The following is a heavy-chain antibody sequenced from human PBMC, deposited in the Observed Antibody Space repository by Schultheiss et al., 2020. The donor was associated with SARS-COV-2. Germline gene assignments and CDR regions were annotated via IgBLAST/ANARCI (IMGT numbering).Heavy chain of an antibody. J-gene: IGHJ4*02. D-gene: IGHD1-26*01. V-gene: IGHV3-48*01. CDR3: ARWSRPIDY. Sequence: GGSLRLSCAASGFTFSSYSMNWVRQAPGKGLEWVSYISSSGSTIYYADSVKGRFTISRDNSRNTLNLQMHSLRPEDTAVYYCARWSRPIDYWGQGTLVTVSS. CDR1: GFTFSSYS. CDR2: ISSSGSTI.